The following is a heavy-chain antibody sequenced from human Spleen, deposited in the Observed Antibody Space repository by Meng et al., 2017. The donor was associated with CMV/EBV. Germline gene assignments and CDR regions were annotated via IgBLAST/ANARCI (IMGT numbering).Heavy chain of an antibody. CDR2: ISSSSSTI. CDR1: GFTFSSYS. CDR3: ARDLGNPFDH. Sequence: GESLKISCAASGFTFSSYSMNWVRQAPGKGLEWVSYISSSSSTIYYADSVKGRFTISRDNAKNSLYLQMNSLRAEDTAVYYCARDLGNPFDHWGKGTLVTVSS. V-gene: IGHV3-48*04. J-gene: IGHJ4*02.